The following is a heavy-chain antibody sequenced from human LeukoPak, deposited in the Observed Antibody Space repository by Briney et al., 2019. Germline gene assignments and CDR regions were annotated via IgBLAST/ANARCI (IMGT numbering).Heavy chain of an antibody. V-gene: IGHV1-69*04. CDR2: IIPILGIA. CDR3: ARDLGDYGGDGIDY. Sequence: SVKFSCKASGGTFSSYAIGWVRQAPGQGLEWMGRIIPILGIANYAQKFQGRVTITADKSTSTAYMELSSLRSEDTAVYYCARDLGDYGGDGIDYWGQGTLVTVSS. D-gene: IGHD4-23*01. CDR1: GGTFSSYA. J-gene: IGHJ4*02.